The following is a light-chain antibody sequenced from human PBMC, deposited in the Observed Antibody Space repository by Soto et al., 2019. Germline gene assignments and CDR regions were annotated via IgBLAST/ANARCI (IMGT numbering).Light chain of an antibody. CDR3: QQYNNWPWT. CDR1: QSVSSN. J-gene: IGKJ1*01. Sequence: EIVMTQSPATLSVSPGERATLSCRASQSVSSNLAWYQQKPGQAPRLLIYGASTRATGIPARFSGSGSGTESTPTISRLQSEDFAVYYCQQYNNWPWTFGQGTKVEIK. CDR2: GAS. V-gene: IGKV3-15*01.